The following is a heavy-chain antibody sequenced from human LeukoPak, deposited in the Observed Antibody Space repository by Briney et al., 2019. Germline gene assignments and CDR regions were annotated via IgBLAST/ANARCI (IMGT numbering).Heavy chain of an antibody. V-gene: IGHV3-43*02. Sequence: GGSLRLSCAASGFTFNNYAMHWVRQGPGKGLEWVSLISGDGGRKYYADSMKGRFTISRDNSKNSLYLQMNSLRTEDTALYYCAKGAGYNNGDASDIRGLGTMVTVSS. D-gene: IGHD5-24*01. CDR2: ISGDGGRK. J-gene: IGHJ3*02. CDR3: AKGAGYNNGDASDI. CDR1: GFTFNNYA.